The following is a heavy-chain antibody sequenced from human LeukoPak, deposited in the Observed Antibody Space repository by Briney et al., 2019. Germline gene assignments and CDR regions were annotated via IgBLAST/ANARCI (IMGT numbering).Heavy chain of an antibody. J-gene: IGHJ3*02. Sequence: RSETLSLTCTVSGGSISSSSYYWGWIRQPPGKGLDWIGSIYYSGNTYYNPSLKSRVTMSVDTSKNQFSLKLSSVTAADTAVYYCARPPAAYGSGSPELFDIWGQGTMVTVSS. CDR1: GGSISSSSYY. CDR2: IYYSGNT. V-gene: IGHV4-39*07. CDR3: ARPPAAYGSGSPELFDI. D-gene: IGHD3-10*01.